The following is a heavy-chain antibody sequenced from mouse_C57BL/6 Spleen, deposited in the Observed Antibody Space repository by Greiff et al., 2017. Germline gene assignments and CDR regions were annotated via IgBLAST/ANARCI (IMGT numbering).Heavy chain of an antibody. V-gene: IGHV1-62-2*01. D-gene: IGHD2-5*01. Sequence: VMLVESGAELVKPGASVKLSCKASGYTFTEYTIHWVKQRSGQGLEWIGWFYPGSGSIKYNEKFKDKATLTADKSSSTVYMELSRLTAEDSAVYFCARHEEGSNYRAWFAYWGQGTLVTVSA. CDR2: FYPGSGSI. CDR3: ARHEEGSNYRAWFAY. J-gene: IGHJ3*01. CDR1: GYTFTEYT.